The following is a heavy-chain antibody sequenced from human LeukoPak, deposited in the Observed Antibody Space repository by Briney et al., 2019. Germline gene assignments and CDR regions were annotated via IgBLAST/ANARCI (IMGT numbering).Heavy chain of an antibody. CDR3: AKDRPAATLGDNWFDP. CDR2: ISGSGGST. Sequence: GGSLRLSCAASGFTFSSYAMSWVRQAPGKWLEWVSAISGSGGSTYYADSVKGRFTISRDNFKNTLYLQMNSLRAEDTAVYYCAKDRPAATLGDNWFDPWGQGTLVTVSS. D-gene: IGHD2-2*01. CDR1: GFTFSSYA. J-gene: IGHJ5*02. V-gene: IGHV3-23*01.